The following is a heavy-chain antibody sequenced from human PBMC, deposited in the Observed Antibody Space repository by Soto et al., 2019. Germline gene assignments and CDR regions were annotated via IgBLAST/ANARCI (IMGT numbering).Heavy chain of an antibody. CDR1: GISLTNSGVG. V-gene: IGHV2-5*02. CDR2: IYWDDAK. Sequence: QITLTESGPPLVKPTQTLTLTCTFSGISLTNSGVGVSWIRQPPGKALEWLAVIYWDDAKHFSPSQKSRLTITTDTSKNQVVLTMTNIDSVDTATYFCAQMDFDLYGMDVWGQGTTVIVSS. D-gene: IGHD3-9*01. J-gene: IGHJ6*02. CDR3: AQMDFDLYGMDV.